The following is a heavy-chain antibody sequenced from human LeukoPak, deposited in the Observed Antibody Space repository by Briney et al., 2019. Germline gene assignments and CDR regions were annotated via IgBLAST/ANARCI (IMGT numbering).Heavy chain of an antibody. CDR2: ISSSSNYI. D-gene: IGHD1-14*01. Sequence: GGSLRLSCAATGFTFSSDSMNWVRQAPGKGLEWVSSISSSSNYIFYADSVKGRFTISRDNAKNSLYLQMISLRVEDTAVYYCGRGGVSIGVTGKGGFDQWGPGTLVNGSS. CDR1: GFTFSSDS. V-gene: IGHV3-21*01. CDR3: GRGGVSIGVTGKGGFDQ. J-gene: IGHJ4*02.